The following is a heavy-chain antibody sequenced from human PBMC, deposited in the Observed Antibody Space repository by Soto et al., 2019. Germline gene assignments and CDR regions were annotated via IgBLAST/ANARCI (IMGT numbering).Heavy chain of an antibody. CDR1: GFTFSSYG. CDR2: IWYDGSNK. CDR3: AKDLPYYYDSSGYYFSDY. Sequence: GGSLRLSCAASGFTFSSYGMHWVRQAPGKGLEWVAVIWYDGSNKYYADSVKGRFTISRDNSKNTLYLQMNSLRAEDTAVYYCAKDLPYYYDSSGYYFSDYWGQGTLVTVSS. V-gene: IGHV3-33*06. D-gene: IGHD3-22*01. J-gene: IGHJ4*02.